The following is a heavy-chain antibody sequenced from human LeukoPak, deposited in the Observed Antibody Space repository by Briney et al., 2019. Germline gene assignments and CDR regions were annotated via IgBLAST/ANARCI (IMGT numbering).Heavy chain of an antibody. D-gene: IGHD3-10*01. J-gene: IGHJ4*02. CDR3: VALIRGLGY. CDR1: GCTFSDHY. V-gene: IGHV3-72*01. Sequence: GGSLRLSCSVSGCTFSDHYMDWVRQAPGKGLDWVGRSRNRAHSYTTEYAASVKGRFTVSRADSENLLFLQMNSLKTDDTAEYYCVALIRGLGYWGQGTLVTVSS. CDR2: SRNRAHSYTT.